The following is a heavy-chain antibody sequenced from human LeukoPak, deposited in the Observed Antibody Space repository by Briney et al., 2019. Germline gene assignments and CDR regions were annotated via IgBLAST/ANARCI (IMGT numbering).Heavy chain of an antibody. D-gene: IGHD4-17*01. CDR3: AKVTTVTTWYYFDY. Sequence: GRSLRLSCAASGFTFSSYAMSWVRQAPGKGLEWVSAISGSGGSTYYADSVKGRFTISRDNSKNTLYLQMNSLRAEDTAVYYCAKVTTVTTWYYFDYWGQGTLVTVSS. J-gene: IGHJ4*02. CDR2: ISGSGGST. V-gene: IGHV3-23*01. CDR1: GFTFSSYA.